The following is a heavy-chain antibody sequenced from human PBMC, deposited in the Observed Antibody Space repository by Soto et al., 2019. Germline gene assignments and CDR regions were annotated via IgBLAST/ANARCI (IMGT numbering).Heavy chain of an antibody. Sequence: QVQFVHSGAEVKKPGASVKVSCQASGYSFTNYNVHWVRQAPGQGLEWMAIIYASGGRTTYAQSFQGRVTVTRDTSTSTVYLELNSLRSDDTAVYDCFRGGYDDYGKEGRYWGQGTLVSVSS. CDR3: FRGGYDDYGKEGRY. CDR1: GYSFTNYN. CDR2: IYASGGRT. J-gene: IGHJ4*02. D-gene: IGHD5-12*01. V-gene: IGHV1-46*01.